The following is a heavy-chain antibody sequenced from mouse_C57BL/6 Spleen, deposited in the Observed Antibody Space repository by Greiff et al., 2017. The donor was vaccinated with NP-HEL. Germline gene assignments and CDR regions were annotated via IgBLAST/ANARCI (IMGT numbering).Heavy chain of an antibody. CDR3: TRYYYGSSYVGTWFAY. V-gene: IGHV14-4*01. Sequence: VQLQQSGAELVRPGASVKLSCTASGFNIKDDYMHWVKQRPEQGLEWIGWIDPENGDTEYASKFQGKAPITADTSSNTAYLQLSSLTSEDTAVYYCTRYYYGSSYVGTWFAYWGQGTLVTVSA. D-gene: IGHD1-1*01. J-gene: IGHJ3*01. CDR2: IDPENGDT. CDR1: GFNIKDDY.